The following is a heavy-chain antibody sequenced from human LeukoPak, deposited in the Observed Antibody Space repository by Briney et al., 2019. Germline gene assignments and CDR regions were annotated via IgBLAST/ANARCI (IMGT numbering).Heavy chain of an antibody. D-gene: IGHD5-12*01. J-gene: IGHJ5*02. CDR1: GGSFSSYY. Sequence: SETLSLTCTVSGGSFSSYYWSWIRQPPGKGLEWIGYIYYSGSTNNNPSLKSRVTISLDTSKNQFSLKLSSVTAADTAVYYCVRAVGPVGGYDSPWGQGTLVTVSS. V-gene: IGHV4-59*01. CDR3: VRAVGPVGGYDSP. CDR2: IYYSGST.